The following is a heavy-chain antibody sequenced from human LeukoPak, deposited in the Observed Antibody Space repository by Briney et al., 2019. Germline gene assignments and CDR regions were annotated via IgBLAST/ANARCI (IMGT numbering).Heavy chain of an antibody. D-gene: IGHD2-15*01. J-gene: IGHJ4*02. CDR1: GFTFNNNA. Sequence: GGSLRPSCAASGFTFNNNAMSWVRQAPGKGLEWVSFISGSGGNTYYADSVKGRVTISRDNSKNTLYLQMNSLRAEDTALYYCAKFRGGSNQALYFDYWGQGTLVTVSS. CDR2: ISGSGGNT. CDR3: AKFRGGSNQALYFDY. V-gene: IGHV3-23*01.